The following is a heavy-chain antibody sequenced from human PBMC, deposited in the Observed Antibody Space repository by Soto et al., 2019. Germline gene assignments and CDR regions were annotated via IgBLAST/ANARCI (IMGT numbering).Heavy chain of an antibody. CDR1: GYTFTSYG. J-gene: IGHJ6*03. Sequence: GASVKVSCKASGYTFTSYGISWVRQAPGQGLEWMGWVSAYNGNTNYAQKLQGRVTITADKSTSTAYMELSSLRSEDTAVYYCARGWGDFWSGYNHYRYYYYMDVWGKGTTVTVSS. CDR2: VSAYNGNT. V-gene: IGHV1-18*01. CDR3: ARGWGDFWSGYNHYRYYYYMDV. D-gene: IGHD3-3*01.